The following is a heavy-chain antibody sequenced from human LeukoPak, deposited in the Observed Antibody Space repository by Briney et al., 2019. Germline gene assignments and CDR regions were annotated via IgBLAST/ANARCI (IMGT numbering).Heavy chain of an antibody. V-gene: IGHV5-51*01. CDR2: IYPGDSDT. J-gene: IGHJ6*02. CDR3: ARSPKGVGATTPYYYYYGMDV. Sequence: GESLKISCKGSGYSCTSYWIGWVRQMPGKGLEWMGIIYPGDSDTRYSPSFQGQVTISADKSISTAYLQWSSLKASDTAMYYCARSPKGVGATTPYYYYYGMDVWGQGTTVTVSS. CDR1: GYSCTSYW. D-gene: IGHD1-26*01.